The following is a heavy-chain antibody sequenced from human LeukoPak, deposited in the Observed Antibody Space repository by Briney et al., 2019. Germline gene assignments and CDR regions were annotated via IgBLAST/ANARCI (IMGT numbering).Heavy chain of an antibody. Sequence: PGGSLRLSCAASGFTFDDYGMSWVRQAPGKGLEWVSGINWNGGSTAYADSVKGRFIISRDNAKNSLCLQMNSLRAEDTAVYYCASTGSGYRDFDYWGQGILVTVSS. D-gene: IGHD3-22*01. V-gene: IGHV3-20*04. CDR1: GFTFDDYG. CDR3: ASTGSGYRDFDY. J-gene: IGHJ4*02. CDR2: INWNGGST.